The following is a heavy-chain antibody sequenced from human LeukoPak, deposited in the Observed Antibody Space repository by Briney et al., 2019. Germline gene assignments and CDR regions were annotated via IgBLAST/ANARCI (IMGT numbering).Heavy chain of an antibody. CDR3: ARLACSSTSCYDY. CDR1: GYSISSGYY. CDR2: IYHSGST. D-gene: IGHD2-2*01. V-gene: IGHV4-38-2*01. J-gene: IGHJ4*02. Sequence: SETLSLTCAVSGYSISSGYYWGWIRQPPGKGLEWIGSIYHSGSTYYNPSLKSRVTISVDTSKNQFSLKLSSVTAAGTAVYYCARLACSSTSCYDYWGQGTLVTVSS.